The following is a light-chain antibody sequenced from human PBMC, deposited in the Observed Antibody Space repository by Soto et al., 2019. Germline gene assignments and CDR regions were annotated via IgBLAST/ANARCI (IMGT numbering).Light chain of an antibody. CDR1: SSDVGGYNY. CDR3: SSYTSSNTLV. J-gene: IGLJ1*01. Sequence: QPVLTQPASVSASPGQSITISCTGTSSDVGGYNYVSWYQQHPGKAPKLMIYEVSNRPSGVSNRFSGSKSGNTASLTISGLQAEDEADYYCSSYTSSNTLVFGTGTKLTVL. CDR2: EVS. V-gene: IGLV2-14*01.